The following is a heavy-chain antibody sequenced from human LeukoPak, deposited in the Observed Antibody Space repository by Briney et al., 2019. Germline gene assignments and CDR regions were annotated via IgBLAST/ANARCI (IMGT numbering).Heavy chain of an antibody. CDR1: GGSFSGYY. CDR2: INHSGST. D-gene: IGHD3-9*01. J-gene: IGHJ4*02. Sequence: PSETLSLTCAVYGGSFSGYYWSWIRQPPGKGLEWIGEINHSGSTNYNPSLKSRVTISVDTSKNQFSLKLSSVTAADTAVYYCARARGGSLTGYCNVGIRFDYWGQGTLVTVSS. CDR3: ARARGGSLTGYCNVGIRFDY. V-gene: IGHV4-34*01.